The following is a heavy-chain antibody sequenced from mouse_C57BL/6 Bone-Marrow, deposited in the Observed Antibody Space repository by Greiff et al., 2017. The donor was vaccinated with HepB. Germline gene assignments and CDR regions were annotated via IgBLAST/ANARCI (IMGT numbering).Heavy chain of an antibody. CDR3: ARRDYYGRVPWYFDV. D-gene: IGHD1-1*01. CDR1: GYTFTDHT. CDR2: IYPRDGST. Sequence: VQLQQSDAELAKPGASVKISCKVSGYTFTDHTIHWMKQRPEQGLEWIGYIYPRDGSTKYNEKFKGKATLTADKSSSTAYMQLNSLTSEDSAVYFCARRDYYGRVPWYFDVWGTGTTVTVSS. J-gene: IGHJ1*03. V-gene: IGHV1-78*01.